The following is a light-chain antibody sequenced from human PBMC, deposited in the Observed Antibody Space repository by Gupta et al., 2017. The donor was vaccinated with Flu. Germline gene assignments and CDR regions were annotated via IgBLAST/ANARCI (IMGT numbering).Light chain of an antibody. J-gene: IGKJ4*01. CDR2: AAS. CDR1: QTGSNY. Sequence: DIQIPQSPPPLSASVGDRVTITCRASQTGSNYLNWYQQRPGKAPKLLIYAASNLERGVPSRFSGSGSGTAFTLTISSLRPEDFATYYCQQTYSSLLTFGGGTKVEFK. V-gene: IGKV1-39*01. CDR3: QQTYSSLLT.